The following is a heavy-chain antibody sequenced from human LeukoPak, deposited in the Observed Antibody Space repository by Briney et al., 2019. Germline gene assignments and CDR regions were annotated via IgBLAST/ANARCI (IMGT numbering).Heavy chain of an antibody. CDR1: GFTFSSYW. D-gene: IGHD5-12*01. CDR2: IKQDGSEK. Sequence: GGSLRLSCAASGFTFSSYWMSGVRQAPGKGLEWVANIKQDGSEKYYVDSVKGRFTISRDNAKNSLYLQMNSLRAEDTAVYYCARVPYSGYDLSYYYYGMDVWGQGTTVTVSS. V-gene: IGHV3-7*04. J-gene: IGHJ6*02. CDR3: ARVPYSGYDLSYYYYGMDV.